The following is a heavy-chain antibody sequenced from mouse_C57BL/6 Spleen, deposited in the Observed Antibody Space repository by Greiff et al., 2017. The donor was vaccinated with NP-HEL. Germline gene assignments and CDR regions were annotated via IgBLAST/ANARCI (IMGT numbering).Heavy chain of an antibody. CDR1: GFSFNTYA. CDR2: IRSKSNNYAT. Sequence: EVKLVESGGGLVQPKGSLKLSCAASGFSFNTYAMNWVRPAPGKGLEWVARIRSKSNNYATYYADSVKDRFTISRDDSESMLYLQMNNLKTEDTAMYYCVRHGEDGPTPFDYWGQGTTLTVSS. J-gene: IGHJ2*01. V-gene: IGHV10-1*01. D-gene: IGHD2-3*01. CDR3: VRHGEDGPTPFDY.